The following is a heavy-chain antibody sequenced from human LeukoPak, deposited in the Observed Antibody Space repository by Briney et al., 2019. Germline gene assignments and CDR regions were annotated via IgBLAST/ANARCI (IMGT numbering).Heavy chain of an antibody. CDR3: AKAGYCSSTSCYDRAFDM. CDR1: GFTFSTYA. V-gene: IGHV3-30-3*01. J-gene: IGHJ3*02. D-gene: IGHD2-2*01. Sequence: PGGSLRLSCAASGFTFSTYAMLWVRQAPGKGLEWVASISEDGTSKEYADSVKGRFTISRDNSRNTLYVYLQMDSLRAEDTAVYYCAKAGYCSSTSCYDRAFDMWGQGTMVTVSS. CDR2: ISEDGTSK.